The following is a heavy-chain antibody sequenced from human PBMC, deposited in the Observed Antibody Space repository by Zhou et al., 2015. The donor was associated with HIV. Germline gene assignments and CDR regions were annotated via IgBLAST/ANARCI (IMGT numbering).Heavy chain of an antibody. V-gene: IGHV1-69*01. Sequence: QVQLVQSGAEVKKPGSSVKVSCKASGGTFSSYAISWVRQAPGQGLEWMGGIIPIFGTANYAQKFQGRVTITADESTSTAYMELSSLRSEDTAVYYCARDLGPMGATVWRADAFDIWGQGTMVTVSS. CDR1: GGTFSSYA. D-gene: IGHD1-26*01. J-gene: IGHJ3*02. CDR3: ARDLGPMGATVWRADAFDI. CDR2: IIPIFGTA.